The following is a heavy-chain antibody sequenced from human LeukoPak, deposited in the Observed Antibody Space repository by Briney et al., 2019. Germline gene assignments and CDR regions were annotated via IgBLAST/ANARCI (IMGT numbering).Heavy chain of an antibody. Sequence: SETLSLTCAVSGYSISSGYYWGWIRQPPGKGLEWIGSIYHSGSTYYNPSLKSRVTISVDTSKNQFSLKLSSVTAADTAVYYCARIKGGSGDAFDLWGQGTMVTVSS. J-gene: IGHJ3*01. CDR2: IYHSGST. CDR3: ARIKGGSGDAFDL. CDR1: GYSISSGYY. V-gene: IGHV4-38-2*01.